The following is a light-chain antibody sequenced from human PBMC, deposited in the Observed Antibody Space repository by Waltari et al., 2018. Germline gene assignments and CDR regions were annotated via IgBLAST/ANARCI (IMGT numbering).Light chain of an antibody. CDR2: DAS. CDR3: QQYSHYWT. V-gene: IGKV1-5*01. CDR1: QSISRW. Sequence: DIQMTQSPSTLSAFVGDRVTITCRASQSISRWLAWYHKKPGKAPKLLIYDASNVRSGVPSRFSGSGSGTEFTLTISCLQPDDFATYYCQQYSHYWTFGQGTKVEV. J-gene: IGKJ1*01.